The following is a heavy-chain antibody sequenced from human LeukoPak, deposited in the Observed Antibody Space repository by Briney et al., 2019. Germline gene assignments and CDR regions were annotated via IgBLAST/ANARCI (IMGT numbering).Heavy chain of an antibody. CDR2: IGVAANT. CDR1: GFTFSSYD. J-gene: IGHJ4*02. V-gene: IGHV3-13*01. CDR3: ATDREGDPSCYYLV. Sequence: GGSLRLSCAASGFTFSSYDMHWVRQATGKGLEWVSAIGVAANTFYSGSVKGRFTISRENAKNSLYLLMTSLRAEDTAVYYCATDREGDPSCYYLVGGQGTLITVSS. D-gene: IGHD3-22*01.